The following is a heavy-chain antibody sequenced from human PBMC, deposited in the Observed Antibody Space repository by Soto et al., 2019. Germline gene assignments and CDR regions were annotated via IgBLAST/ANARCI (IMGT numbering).Heavy chain of an antibody. J-gene: IGHJ2*01. V-gene: IGHV4-34*01. CDR3: ARMAGRWYFDL. Sequence: SETLSLTCAVHGGSFSGFYWTWIRQPPGKGLEWIGEINHSGSSNYNPPLKSRVTMSLDTSRNQFSLSLNSVTAADTAVYYCARMAGRWYFDLGGRGTLVPVSS. CDR2: INHSGSS. CDR1: GGSFSGFY.